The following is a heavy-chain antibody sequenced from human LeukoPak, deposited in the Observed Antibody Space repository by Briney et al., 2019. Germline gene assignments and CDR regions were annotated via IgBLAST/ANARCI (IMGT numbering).Heavy chain of an antibody. V-gene: IGHV4-59*08. CDR3: ARLSAGDYDAFDI. Sequence: PSETLSLTCTVSGGSISSYYWSWIRQPPGKGLEWIGYIYYSGSTNYNPSLKSRVTISVDTSKNQFSLKLSSVTAADTAVHYCARLSAGDYDAFDIWGQGTMVTVSS. J-gene: IGHJ3*02. CDR1: GGSISSYY. D-gene: IGHD4-17*01. CDR2: IYYSGST.